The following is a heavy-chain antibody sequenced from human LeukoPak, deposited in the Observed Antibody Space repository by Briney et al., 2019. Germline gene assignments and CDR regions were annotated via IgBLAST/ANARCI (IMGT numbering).Heavy chain of an antibody. D-gene: IGHD3-3*01. CDR1: GGSISSSSYY. V-gene: IGHV4-39*01. Sequence: SETLSLTCTVSGGSISSSSYYWGWIRQPPGKGLEWIGSIYYSGSTYYDPSLKSRVTISVDTSKNQFTLKLSSVTAAHTAVYYCARQGDFWSGYAPSFDYWGQGTLVTVSS. CDR2: IYYSGST. CDR3: ARQGDFWSGYAPSFDY. J-gene: IGHJ4*02.